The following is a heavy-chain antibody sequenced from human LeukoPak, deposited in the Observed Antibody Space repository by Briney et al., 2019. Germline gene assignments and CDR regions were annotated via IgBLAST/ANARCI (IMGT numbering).Heavy chain of an antibody. J-gene: IGHJ4*02. Sequence: ASVKVSCKASGYTFTGYYMHWARQAPGQGLEWMGWINPNSGGTNYAQKFQGRVTMTRDTSISTAYMELSRLRSDDTAVYYCARGSPYCTNGVCYNDYWGQGTLVTVSS. CDR1: GYTFTGYY. CDR3: ARGSPYCTNGVCYNDY. V-gene: IGHV1-2*02. CDR2: INPNSGGT. D-gene: IGHD2-8*01.